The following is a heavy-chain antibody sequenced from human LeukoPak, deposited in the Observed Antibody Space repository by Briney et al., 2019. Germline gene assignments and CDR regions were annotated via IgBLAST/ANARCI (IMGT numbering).Heavy chain of an antibody. CDR1: GFTFSSYG. Sequence: PGGSLRLSCAASGFTFSSYGMSWVRQAPGKGLEWVSAISGSGGSTYYADSVKARFTISRDNSKSTLYLQMNSLRAEDTAVYYCAKDQNYYDSSPRSAFDIWGQGTMVTVSS. D-gene: IGHD3-22*01. CDR3: AKDQNYYDSSPRSAFDI. CDR2: ISGSGGST. J-gene: IGHJ3*02. V-gene: IGHV3-23*01.